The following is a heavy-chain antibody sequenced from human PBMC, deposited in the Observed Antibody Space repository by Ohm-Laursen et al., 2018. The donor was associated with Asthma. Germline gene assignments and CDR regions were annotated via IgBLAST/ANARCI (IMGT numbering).Heavy chain of an antibody. CDR2: MNPNSGNT. Sequence: GASVKVSCKASGYTFTSYDINWVRQATGQGLEWMGWMNPNSGNTGYAQRFQGRVTMTRNTSISTAYMELSSLRSEDTAVYFCARAGNLRFSYGMDVWGQGTTVTVSS. J-gene: IGHJ6*02. D-gene: IGHD3-3*01. CDR3: ARAGNLRFSYGMDV. V-gene: IGHV1-8*01. CDR1: GYTFTSYD.